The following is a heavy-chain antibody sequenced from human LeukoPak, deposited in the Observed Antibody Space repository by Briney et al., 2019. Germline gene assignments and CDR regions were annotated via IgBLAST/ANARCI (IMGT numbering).Heavy chain of an antibody. V-gene: IGHV4-59*01. D-gene: IGHD5-24*01. J-gene: IGHJ4*02. Sequence: SXXXSLTXTXXGXXISSYYXSWIRQPPGKGLEWIGYIYYSGITNYSPSLKSRVTISVDTSKNQLSLKLSSVSAADTAVYSCARVKWRDGYVYLDYWGQGTLVTVSS. CDR2: IYYSGIT. CDR1: GXXISSYY. CDR3: ARVKWRDGYVYLDY.